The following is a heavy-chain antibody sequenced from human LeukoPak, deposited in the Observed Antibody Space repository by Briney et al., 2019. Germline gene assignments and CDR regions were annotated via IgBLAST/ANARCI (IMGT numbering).Heavy chain of an antibody. CDR1: GGSISSGSYY. CDR3: ARTYRGYSYGYFFDY. D-gene: IGHD5-18*01. Sequence: SETLSLTCTVSGGSISSGSYYWGWIRQPPGKGLEWIGSIYYSGSTYYNPSLKSRVTISVDTSKNQFSLKLSSVTAADTAVYYCARTYRGYSYGYFFDYWGQGTLVTVSS. J-gene: IGHJ4*02. V-gene: IGHV4-39*01. CDR2: IYYSGST.